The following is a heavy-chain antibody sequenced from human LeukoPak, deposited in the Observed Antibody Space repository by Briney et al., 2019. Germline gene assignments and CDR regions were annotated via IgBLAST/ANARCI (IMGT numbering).Heavy chain of an antibody. CDR3: VSGYDNYYYYYYMDV. D-gene: IGHD5-12*01. CDR1: GFTFSSHW. CDR2: INSDGSST. V-gene: IGHV3-74*01. Sequence: PGGSLRLSCAASGFTFSSHWMSWVRQAPGKGLVWVSRINSDGSSTSYADSVKGRFTISRDNAKNTLYLQMNSLRAEDTAVYYCVSGYDNYYYYYYMDVWGKGTTVTVSS. J-gene: IGHJ6*03.